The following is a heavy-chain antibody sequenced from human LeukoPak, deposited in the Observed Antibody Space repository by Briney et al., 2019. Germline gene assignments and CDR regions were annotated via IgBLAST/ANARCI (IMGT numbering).Heavy chain of an antibody. CDR2: MNPNSGNT. CDR1: GYTFTSYD. D-gene: IGHD3-9*01. V-gene: IGHV1-8*01. CDR3: ARSPPRYDTRFFDY. J-gene: IGHJ4*02. Sequence: ASVKVSCKASGYTFTSYDINWVRQATGQGLEWMGWMNPNSGNTGYAQKFQGRVTMTRNTSISTAYMELNSLRAEDTAVYYCARSPPRYDTRFFDYWGQGTLVTVSP.